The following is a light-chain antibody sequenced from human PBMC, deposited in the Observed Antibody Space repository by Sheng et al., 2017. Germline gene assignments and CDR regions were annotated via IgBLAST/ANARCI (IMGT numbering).Light chain of an antibody. V-gene: IGKV3-20*01. Sequence: DIVMTQSPGTLALSPGERATLSCRASQSVVNNYLAWYQQKPGQAPSLLIYGASSRATGIPDRFSGSGSGTDFTLTISRLEPEDFAVYYCHQYGSSPLTFGGGTKVEIK. J-gene: IGKJ4*01. CDR1: QSVVNNY. CDR3: HQYGSSPLT. CDR2: GAS.